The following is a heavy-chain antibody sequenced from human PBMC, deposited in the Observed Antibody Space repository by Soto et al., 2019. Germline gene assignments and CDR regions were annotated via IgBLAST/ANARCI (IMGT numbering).Heavy chain of an antibody. CDR3: ASSLRYCSGGSCYGEGGSEVDY. Sequence: QVQLQQWGAGLLKPSETLSLTCAVYGGSFSGYYWSWIRQPPGKGLEWIGEINHSGSTNYNPSLKSRVTISVDTSKNQFSLKLSSVTAADTAVYYCASSLRYCSGGSCYGEGGSEVDYWGQGTLVTVSS. D-gene: IGHD2-15*01. CDR2: INHSGST. J-gene: IGHJ4*02. CDR1: GGSFSGYY. V-gene: IGHV4-34*01.